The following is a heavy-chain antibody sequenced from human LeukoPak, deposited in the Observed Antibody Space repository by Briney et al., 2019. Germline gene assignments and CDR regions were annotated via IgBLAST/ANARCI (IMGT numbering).Heavy chain of an antibody. J-gene: IGHJ6*03. Sequence: PGGSLRLSCAASGFTFSNYEMNWVRQAPGKGLEWVSGINWNGGSTGYADSVKGRFTISRDNAKNSLYLQMNSLRAEDTALYYCARAGAYYYMDVWGKGTTVTVSS. CDR3: ARAGAYYYMDV. V-gene: IGHV3-20*04. CDR1: GFTFSNYE. CDR2: INWNGGST. D-gene: IGHD7-27*01.